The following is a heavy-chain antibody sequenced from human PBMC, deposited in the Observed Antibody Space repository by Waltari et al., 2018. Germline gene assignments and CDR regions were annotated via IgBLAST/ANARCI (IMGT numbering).Heavy chain of an antibody. CDR3: AKGSRGYTNYFFDS. Sequence: EVQLLESAGGLVQPGEALRLSCAASGLSFMGFALSWVRQAPGEGLEWVASISGSGATPFYADSVKGRFTIVRDNSRDTVYLQMNSLRVDDSAVYYCAKGSRGYTNYFFDSWGQGTLVSVSS. D-gene: IGHD3-16*02. V-gene: IGHV3-23*01. CDR2: ISGSGATP. J-gene: IGHJ4*02. CDR1: GLSFMGFA.